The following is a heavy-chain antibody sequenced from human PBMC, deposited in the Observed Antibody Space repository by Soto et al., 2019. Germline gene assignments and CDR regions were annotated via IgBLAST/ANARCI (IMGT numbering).Heavy chain of an antibody. V-gene: IGHV3-23*01. J-gene: IGHJ3*02. CDR3: AKDMVSSTASDAFDI. CDR2: ISGGGYST. Sequence: EVQLLESGGGLVQPGGSLRLSCSASGLTFSSYAMTWVRQAPGKGLEGVSGISGGGYSTDYADSVKGRFTISRDNSKNTLYLQMNSLRVEDTAVYYCAKDMVSSTASDAFDIWGQGTMVTVSS. D-gene: IGHD3-10*01. CDR1: GLTFSSYA.